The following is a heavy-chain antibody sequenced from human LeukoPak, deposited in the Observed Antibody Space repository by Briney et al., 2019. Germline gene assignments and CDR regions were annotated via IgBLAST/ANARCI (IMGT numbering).Heavy chain of an antibody. CDR3: VNYGWGRPA. J-gene: IGHJ4*02. CDR2: ISSSGSTI. D-gene: IGHD3-10*01. CDR1: GFTFSSYE. Sequence: PGGSLRLSCAASGFTFSSYEMNWVRQAPGNGLEWVSYISSSGSTIYYADSVKGRFTISRDNAKNMLYLQMNSLRAEDTAVYYCVNYGWGRPAWGQGTLVTVSS. V-gene: IGHV3-48*03.